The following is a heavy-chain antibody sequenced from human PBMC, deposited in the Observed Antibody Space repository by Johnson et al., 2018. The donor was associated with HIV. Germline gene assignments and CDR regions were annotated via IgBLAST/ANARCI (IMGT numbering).Heavy chain of an antibody. J-gene: IGHJ3*02. D-gene: IGHD1-20*01. V-gene: IGHV3-30*03. CDR3: VIDLSGTLGDAFDI. Sequence: QVQLVESGGGLVKPGGSLRLSCAASGFTFSDYYMSWIRQAPGKGLEWVAVISYDGSDKDYADSVKGRFTISRASSKNTLYTQMNSLRAEDMAVYYCVIDLSGTLGDAFDIWGQGTMVTVSS. CDR1: GFTFSDYY. CDR2: ISYDGSDK.